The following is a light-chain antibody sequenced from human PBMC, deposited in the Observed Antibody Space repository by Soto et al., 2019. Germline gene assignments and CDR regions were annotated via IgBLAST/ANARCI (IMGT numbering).Light chain of an antibody. Sequence: EIVLTQSPGTLSLSPGERATLSCSASQGGSSSYLAWYQQKPGQAPRLLIYGASSRATGIPDRFSGSGSGTDFTLTISRLEPEDFAVYYCQQYGSSPWTFGQGTKVDIK. CDR2: GAS. V-gene: IGKV3-20*01. CDR1: QGGSSSY. J-gene: IGKJ1*01. CDR3: QQYGSSPWT.